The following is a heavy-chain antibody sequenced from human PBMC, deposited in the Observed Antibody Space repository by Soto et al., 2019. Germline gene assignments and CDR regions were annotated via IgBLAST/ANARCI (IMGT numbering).Heavy chain of an antibody. V-gene: IGHV1-8*01. D-gene: IGHD5-18*01. Sequence: GSSVKVSFKSSGYTFTSYDINWVRQATGQGLEWMGWMNPNSGNTGYAQKFQGRVTMTRNTSISTAYMELSSLRSEDTAVYYCARGGIHHYYYGMDVWGQGTTVTVS. CDR3: ARGGIHHYYYGMDV. CDR1: GYTFTSYD. J-gene: IGHJ6*02. CDR2: MNPNSGNT.